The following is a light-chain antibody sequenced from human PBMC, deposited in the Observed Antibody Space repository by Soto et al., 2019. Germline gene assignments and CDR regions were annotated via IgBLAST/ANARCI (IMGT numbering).Light chain of an antibody. Sequence: DVQMTQSPSTLSASVGDRVTITCRASQSVTSWLAWYQQKPGKAPKVLIYDASSLESGVPSRFSGXXXXTXXXLTISSLHPDDFATYYCHHYNSYPGTFGQGAKVEIK. CDR3: HHYNSYPGT. CDR1: QSVTSW. V-gene: IGKV1-5*01. J-gene: IGKJ1*01. CDR2: DAS.